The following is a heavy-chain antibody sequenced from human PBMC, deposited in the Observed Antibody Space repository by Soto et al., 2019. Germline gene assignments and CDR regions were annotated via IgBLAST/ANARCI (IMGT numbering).Heavy chain of an antibody. Sequence: SETMSLTCTLSGGSISSSDYYWGWLRQPPGKWLEWIGSIYYSGHTYFNVSLSSRGSISIDTSKLQFSLTLRSMTVADTAVYYSAGDRGVSPADRKGWFDPWGQGTLVTVSS. V-gene: IGHV4-39*01. J-gene: IGHJ5*01. CDR1: GGSISSSDYY. CDR2: IYYSGHT. CDR3: AGDRGVSPADRKGWFDP. D-gene: IGHD2-2*01.